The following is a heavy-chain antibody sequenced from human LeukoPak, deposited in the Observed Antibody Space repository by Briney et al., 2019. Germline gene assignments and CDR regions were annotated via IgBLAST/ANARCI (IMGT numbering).Heavy chain of an antibody. CDR1: GFTFSTSG. CDR3: ARDSRSHCGTDACYGPYFDY. Sequence: SGGSLRLSCAASGFTFSTSGMNWVRQAPGKRLEWVSYIRGSSTTIYYADSVKGRFTVSRDNAQNSLYLQMNNLRAEDTAVYFCARDSRSHCGTDACYGPYFDYWGQGTLVTVSS. J-gene: IGHJ4*02. CDR2: IRGSSTTI. V-gene: IGHV3-48*01. D-gene: IGHD2-2*01.